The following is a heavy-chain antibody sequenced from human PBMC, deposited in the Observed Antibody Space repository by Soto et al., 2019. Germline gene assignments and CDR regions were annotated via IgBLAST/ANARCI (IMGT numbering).Heavy chain of an antibody. CDR3: AASIFYYGMDV. Sequence: LKISCKGFGYTFTNYWIGWVRQMPGKGPEWMGIIYPGDSDTKYNPSFQGQVTISADKSITTTYLQWSSLKASDTAIHYCAASIFYYGMDVWGQGTTVTVSS. J-gene: IGHJ6*02. CDR2: IYPGDSDT. V-gene: IGHV5-51*01. CDR1: GYTFTNYW.